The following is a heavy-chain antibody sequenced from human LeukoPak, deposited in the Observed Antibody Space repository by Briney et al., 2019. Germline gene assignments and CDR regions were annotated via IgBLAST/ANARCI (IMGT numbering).Heavy chain of an antibody. J-gene: IGHJ3*01. CDR3: VKDGGGYYGNTAYESL. D-gene: IGHD3-22*01. Sequence: PGGSLRLSCSASGFTFSNYAMHWVRQAPGKGLEHVSVIRSDGGSTYYADSVKGRFTISRDNSKKTVYLQMNSLRAVDTAVYYCVKDGGGYYGNTAYESLWGQGTMVTVSS. CDR1: GFTFSNYA. CDR2: IRSDGGST. V-gene: IGHV3-64D*09.